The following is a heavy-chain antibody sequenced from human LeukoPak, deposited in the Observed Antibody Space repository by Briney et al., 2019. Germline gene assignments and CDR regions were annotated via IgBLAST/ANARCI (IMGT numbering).Heavy chain of an antibody. CDR1: GGTFSSYA. V-gene: IGHV1-69*01. CDR2: IIPIFGTA. D-gene: IGHD5-12*01. J-gene: IGHJ4*02. Sequence: SVKVSCKASGGTFSSYAISWVRQAPGQGLEWMGGIIPIFGTANYAQKFQGRVTITADESTSTAYMELSSLRSEGTAVYYCARVPGYSGYDYWYYFDYWGQGTLVTVSS. CDR3: ARVPGYSGYDYWYYFDY.